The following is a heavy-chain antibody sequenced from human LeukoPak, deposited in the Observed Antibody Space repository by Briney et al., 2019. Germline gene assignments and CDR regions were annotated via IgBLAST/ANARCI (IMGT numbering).Heavy chain of an antibody. CDR3: ARVGGQWLDPFDY. D-gene: IGHD6-19*01. CDR1: GFTFSSYA. Sequence: GGSLRLSCAASGFTFSSYAMHWVRQAPGKGLEWVAVISYDGSNKYYADSVKGRFTISRDNSKNTLYLQMNSLRAEDTAVYYCARVGGQWLDPFDYWGQGTLVTVSS. CDR2: ISYDGSNK. J-gene: IGHJ4*02. V-gene: IGHV3-30-3*01.